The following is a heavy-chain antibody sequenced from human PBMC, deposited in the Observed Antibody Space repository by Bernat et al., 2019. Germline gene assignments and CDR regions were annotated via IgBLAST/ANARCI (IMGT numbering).Heavy chain of an antibody. V-gene: IGHV3-30*03. CDR1: GFTFRNYG. J-gene: IGHJ4*02. D-gene: IGHD1-26*01. CDR2: ISYDGSDK. Sequence: QVQLVESGGGVVQSGRSLRLSCAASGFTFRNYGMHWVRQAPGKGLERVAVISYDGSDKYYADSVKGRFTIFRDNSKNTLYLQMNSLRVEDTAVYYCASGRYSDSYYFDYWGQGTLVTVSS. CDR3: ASGRYSDSYYFDY.